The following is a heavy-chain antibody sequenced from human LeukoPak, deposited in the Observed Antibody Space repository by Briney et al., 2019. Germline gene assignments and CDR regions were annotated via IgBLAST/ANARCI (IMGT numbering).Heavy chain of an antibody. CDR3: AKVTYYYDSSGYPFPGPFDY. Sequence: GGSLRLSCAASGFTFSSYSMNWVRQAPGKGLEWVSSISSSSSYIYYADSVKGRFTISRDNSKNTLYLQMNSLRAEDTAVYYCAKVTYYYDSSGYPFPGPFDYWGQGTLVTVSS. CDR2: ISSSSSYI. V-gene: IGHV3-21*04. CDR1: GFTFSSYS. J-gene: IGHJ4*02. D-gene: IGHD3-22*01.